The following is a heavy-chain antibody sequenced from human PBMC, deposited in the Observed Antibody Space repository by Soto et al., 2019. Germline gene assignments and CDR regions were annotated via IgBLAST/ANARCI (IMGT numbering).Heavy chain of an antibody. CDR2: VYSTGTT. D-gene: IGHD4-17*01. Sequence: QVQLQESGPGLVKPSETLSLTCTVSGGSISSSYLTWIRQPPGKGLEWIGYVYSTGTTNSNPSLKSRVTMSVDTSKNQFSLKLSSVTAADTAVYYCARPTEGFAFDIWGQGTMVTVSS. CDR3: ARPTEGFAFDI. V-gene: IGHV4-59*08. J-gene: IGHJ3*02. CDR1: GGSISSSY.